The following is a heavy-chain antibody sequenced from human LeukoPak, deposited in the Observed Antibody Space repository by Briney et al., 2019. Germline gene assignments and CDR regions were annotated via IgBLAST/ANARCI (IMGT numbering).Heavy chain of an antibody. CDR1: GFTFSSYT. CDR2: ISSSGANI. D-gene: IGHD3-3*01. Sequence: GGSLRLSCAASGFTFSSYTMNWVRQAPGKGLEWVSSISSSGANIQYADSVKGRFTISRDNAEKSLRLHMSSLRAEDTAGYNCARVLYNFGAYMDVWGIGTTVTVSS. J-gene: IGHJ6*04. CDR3: ARVLYNFGAYMDV. V-gene: IGHV3-21*01.